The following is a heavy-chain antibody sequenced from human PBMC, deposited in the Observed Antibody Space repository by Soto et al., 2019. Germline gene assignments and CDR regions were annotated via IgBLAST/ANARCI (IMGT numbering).Heavy chain of an antibody. V-gene: IGHV1-69*04. J-gene: IGHJ2*01. CDR2: IIPILGIA. Sequence: SVKVSCKASGGTLSSYTISWVRQAPGQGLEWMGRIIPILGIANYAQKFQGRVTITADKSTSTAYMELSSLRSEDTAVYYCARDRSIVVDWYFDLWGRGTLVTVSS. CDR1: GGTLSSYT. CDR3: ARDRSIVVDWYFDL. D-gene: IGHD2-2*01.